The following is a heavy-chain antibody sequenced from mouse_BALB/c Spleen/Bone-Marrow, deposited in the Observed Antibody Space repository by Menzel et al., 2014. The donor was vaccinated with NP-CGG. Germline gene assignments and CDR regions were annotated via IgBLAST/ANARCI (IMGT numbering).Heavy chain of an antibody. CDR2: LSYSGST. Sequence: ESGPGLVKPSQSLSLTCTVTCYSITSDYAWNWIRQFLGNKLEWMGYLSYSGSTSYNPSLKSRVSITRDTSKNQFFLQLNSVTTEDTATYYCARGGRYGSYAMDYWGQGTSVTVSS. CDR1: CYSITSDYA. D-gene: IGHD2-14*01. V-gene: IGHV3-2*02. J-gene: IGHJ4*01. CDR3: ARGGRYGSYAMDY.